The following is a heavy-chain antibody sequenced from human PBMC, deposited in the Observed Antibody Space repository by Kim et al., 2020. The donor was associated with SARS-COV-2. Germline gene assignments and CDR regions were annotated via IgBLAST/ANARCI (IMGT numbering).Heavy chain of an antibody. V-gene: IGHV3-33*01. CDR3: ARDRVYYVILTGWAAFDF. Sequence: GGSLRLSCAASGFTFSSYGMHWVRQAPGKGLEWVAVIWYDGSNKYYADSVKGRFTISRDNSKNTLYLQMNSLRAEDTAVYYCARDRVYYVILTGWAAFDFSGQGALVTVSS. CDR2: IWYDGSNK. D-gene: IGHD3-9*01. CDR1: GFTFSSYG. J-gene: IGHJ4*02.